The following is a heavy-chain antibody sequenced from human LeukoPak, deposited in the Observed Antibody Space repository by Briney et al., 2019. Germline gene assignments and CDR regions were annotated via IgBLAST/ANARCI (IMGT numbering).Heavy chain of an antibody. CDR1: GFTFSSYS. CDR2: ISSSSSYI. J-gene: IGHJ5*02. D-gene: IGHD4-17*01. CDR3: AGDDGYGDAHTWGRGRYNWFDP. Sequence: GESLRLSCAASGFTFSSYSMNWVRQAPGKGLEWVSSISSSSSYIYYADSVKGRFTISRDNAKNSLYLQMNSLRAEDTAVYYCAGDDGYGDAHTWGRGRYNWFDPWGQGTLVTVSS. V-gene: IGHV3-21*01.